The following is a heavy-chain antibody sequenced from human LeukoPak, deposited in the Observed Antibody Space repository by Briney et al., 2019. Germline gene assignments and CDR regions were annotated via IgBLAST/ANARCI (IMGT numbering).Heavy chain of an antibody. J-gene: IGHJ6*03. CDR2: ISSYSDYI. CDR3: AREFHDYYYYYYMDV. CDR1: GFTFSSYS. V-gene: IGHV3-21*01. Sequence: SGGSLRLSCAASGFTFSSYSMNWVRQAPGKGLEWVSSISSYSDYIYYADSLKGRFAISRDNAKNSLYLQMNSLRAEDTAVYYCAREFHDYYYYYYMDVWGKGTTVTVSS.